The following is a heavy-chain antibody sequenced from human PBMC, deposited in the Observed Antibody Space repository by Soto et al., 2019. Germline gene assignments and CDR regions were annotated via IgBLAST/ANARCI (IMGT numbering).Heavy chain of an antibody. CDR3: ARDRGGYSYGLGYYYYGMDV. CDR1: GGTFSSYA. CDR2: IIPIFGTA. Sequence: AASVKVSCKASGGTFSSYAISWVRQAPGQGLEWMGGIIPIFGTANYAQKFQGRVTITADESTSTAYMELSSLRSEDTAVYYCARDRGGYSYGLGYYYYGMDVWGQGTTVTVSS. D-gene: IGHD5-18*01. V-gene: IGHV1-69*13. J-gene: IGHJ6*02.